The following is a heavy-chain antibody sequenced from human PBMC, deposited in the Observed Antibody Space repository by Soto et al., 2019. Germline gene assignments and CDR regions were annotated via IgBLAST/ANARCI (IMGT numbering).Heavy chain of an antibody. CDR3: AECGSYLDY. D-gene: IGHD1-26*01. CDR1: GLIFSSYW. J-gene: IGHJ4*02. CDR2: IKHDGSEK. Sequence: EVQLVESGGGLVQPGGSLRLSCAASGLIFSSYWMTWIRQAPGKGLEWVANIKHDGSEKYYVDSVKGRFTISRDNAKNSVYLQMNSLRAEDTAAYYGAECGSYLDYWGQGTLVTVFS. V-gene: IGHV3-7*05.